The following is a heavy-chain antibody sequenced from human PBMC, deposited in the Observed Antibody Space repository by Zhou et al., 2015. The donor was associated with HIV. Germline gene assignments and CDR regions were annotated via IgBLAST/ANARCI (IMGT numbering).Heavy chain of an antibody. Sequence: QVQLVQSGAEVKKPGASVKVSCKASGYTFTGHYMHWVRQAPGQGFEWMGRINPNNGGTIYAQKFQGRVTMTRDTSISTAYMELSRLTSDDTAVYYCAREVYDFNYYYYYMDVWAKGHGHRLL. CDR1: GYTFTGHY. D-gene: IGHD3-3*01. CDR3: AREVYDFNYYYYYMDV. V-gene: IGHV1-2*06. J-gene: IGHJ6*03. CDR2: INPNNGGT.